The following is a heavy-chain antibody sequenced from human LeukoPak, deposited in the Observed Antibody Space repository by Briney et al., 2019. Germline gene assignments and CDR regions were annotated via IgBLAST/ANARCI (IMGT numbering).Heavy chain of an antibody. CDR1: GFTFSSYA. J-gene: IGHJ4*02. V-gene: IGHV3-23*01. CDR3: AKGQRAAAGTGFDY. D-gene: IGHD6-13*01. CDR2: ISGSGGST. Sequence: GGSLRLSCAASGFTFSSYAMSWVRQAPGKGLEWVSAISGSGGSTYYADSVKGRFTISRDDSKNTLYLQMNSLRAEDTAEYYCAKGQRAAAGTGFDYWGQGTLVTVSS.